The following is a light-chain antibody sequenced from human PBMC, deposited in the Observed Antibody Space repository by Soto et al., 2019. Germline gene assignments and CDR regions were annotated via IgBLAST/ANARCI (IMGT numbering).Light chain of an antibody. Sequence: EILLTQSPATLSLSPGESATLSCRASRSVSNYLAWYQQKPGQAPRLLIYDASSRPTDIPARFSGSGSGTDLTLTISSLEPEDFALYYCQQRSNWPITFGQGTRLEIK. CDR2: DAS. V-gene: IGKV3-11*01. CDR3: QQRSNWPIT. J-gene: IGKJ5*01. CDR1: RSVSNY.